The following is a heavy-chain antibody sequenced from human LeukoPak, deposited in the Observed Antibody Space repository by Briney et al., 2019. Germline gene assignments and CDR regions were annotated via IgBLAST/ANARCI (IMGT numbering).Heavy chain of an antibody. CDR3: RRMTYDYVWEEENDY. Sequence: GASVKVSCKASGYTFTSYGISWVRQAPGQGLERMGWISAYNGNTNYAQKLQGRVTMTTDTSTSTAYMELRSLRSDDTAVYYCRRMTYDYVWEEENDYWGQGTLVTVSS. J-gene: IGHJ4*02. V-gene: IGHV1-18*01. CDR2: ISAYNGNT. CDR1: GYTFTSYG. D-gene: IGHD3-16*01.